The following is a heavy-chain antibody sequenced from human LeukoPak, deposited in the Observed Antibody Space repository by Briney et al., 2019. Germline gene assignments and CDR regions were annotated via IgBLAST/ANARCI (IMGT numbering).Heavy chain of an antibody. CDR3: ARDTYAFWSDSLVGVFDI. D-gene: IGHD3-3*01. V-gene: IGHV4-39*07. CDR1: GGSISSSGYY. J-gene: IGHJ3*02. CDR2: LSYSGTT. Sequence: SETLSLTCSVSGGSISSSGYYWGWIRQPPGKGLEWIGSLSYSGTTYYNPSLRSRVTISIDTSKKQFSLKLTSMTAADTAFYYCARDTYAFWSDSLVGVFDIWGQGTKVTVSS.